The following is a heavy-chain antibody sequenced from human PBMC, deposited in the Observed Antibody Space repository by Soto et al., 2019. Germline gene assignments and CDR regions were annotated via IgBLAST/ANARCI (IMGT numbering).Heavy chain of an antibody. V-gene: IGHV3-30*18. CDR3: AKLGSGSPFDY. Sequence: GGSLRLSCAASGFTFSSYGMHWVRQAPGKGLEWVAVISYDGSNKHYADSVKGRFTISRDNSKNTLYLQMNSLRAEDTAVYYCAKLGSGSPFDYRGQGTLVTVSS. J-gene: IGHJ4*02. CDR1: GFTFSSYG. D-gene: IGHD6-25*01. CDR2: ISYDGSNK.